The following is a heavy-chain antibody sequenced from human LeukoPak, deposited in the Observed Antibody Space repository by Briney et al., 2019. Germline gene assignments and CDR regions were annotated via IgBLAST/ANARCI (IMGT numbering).Heavy chain of an antibody. Sequence: LETLSLTCTVSGGSISSYYWSWIRQPPGKGLECIGYLYPSGNTNYNPSLKSRVTISVDTSKNQFSLKLSSVTAADTAVYYCARAYSGSYYYFDYWGQGTLVSVSS. CDR1: GGSISSYY. D-gene: IGHD1-26*01. CDR3: ARAYSGSYYYFDY. CDR2: LYPSGNT. V-gene: IGHV4-59*01. J-gene: IGHJ4*02.